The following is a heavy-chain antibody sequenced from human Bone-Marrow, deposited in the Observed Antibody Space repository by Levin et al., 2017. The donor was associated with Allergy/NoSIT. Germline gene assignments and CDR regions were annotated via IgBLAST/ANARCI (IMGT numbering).Heavy chain of an antibody. Sequence: GGSLRLSCTASGFSVSDYMMHWVRQAPGKGLEWVAVTSDDGGNGYYADSVKGRFTISRDHSNNTLYLQMNSLRPEDTAVYYCARDLPPYSGSYHFEYWGQGTLVTVSS. CDR2: TSDDGGNG. CDR1: GFSVSDYM. D-gene: IGHD1-26*01. CDR3: ARDLPPYSGSYHFEY. V-gene: IGHV3-30-3*01. J-gene: IGHJ4*02.